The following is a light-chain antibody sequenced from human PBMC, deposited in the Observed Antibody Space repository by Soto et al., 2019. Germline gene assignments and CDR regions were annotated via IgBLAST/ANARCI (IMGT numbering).Light chain of an antibody. CDR1: QNIRTY. Sequence: DIQMTQSPYSLSASLGDSVTITCRASQNIRTYLNWYQQKPGKAPKLLIYAASSLQSGVPSRFSGSGSGTDFTLTISSLQPEDFANYYCQQSYSTPSITFGQGTRLEIK. CDR2: AAS. J-gene: IGKJ5*01. V-gene: IGKV1-39*01. CDR3: QQSYSTPSIT.